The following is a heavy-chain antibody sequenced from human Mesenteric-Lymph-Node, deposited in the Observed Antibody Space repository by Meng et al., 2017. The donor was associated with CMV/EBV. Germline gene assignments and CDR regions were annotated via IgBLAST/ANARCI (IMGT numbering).Heavy chain of an antibody. CDR3: ASCAYTFGECDAFDI. D-gene: IGHD2-8*01. Sequence: GSLRLSCAASGFTFSSYGMHWVRQSPGKGLEWIGYHYYNDFSIYNPSLASRVTMSEDTSKNQFSLKLSSVTAADTAVYYCASCAYTFGECDAFDIWGQGTMVTVSS. J-gene: IGHJ3*02. V-gene: IGHV4-59*01. CDR1: GFTFSSYG. CDR2: HYYNDFS.